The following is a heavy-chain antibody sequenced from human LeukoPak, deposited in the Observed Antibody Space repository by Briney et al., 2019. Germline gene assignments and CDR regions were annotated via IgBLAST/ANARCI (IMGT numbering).Heavy chain of an antibody. J-gene: IGHJ6*02. CDR2: INPHSGGT. CDR3: AREHVGLRLGELSLPYYYYYGMDV. D-gene: IGHD3-16*01. Sequence: ASVKVSCKASGYTFTAYYMHWVRQAPGQGLEWMGWINPHSGGTNYAQKFQGRVTMTRDTSISTAYMELSRLRSDDTAVYYCAREHVGLRLGELSLPYYYYYGMDVWGQGTTVTVSS. V-gene: IGHV1-2*02. CDR1: GYTFTAYY.